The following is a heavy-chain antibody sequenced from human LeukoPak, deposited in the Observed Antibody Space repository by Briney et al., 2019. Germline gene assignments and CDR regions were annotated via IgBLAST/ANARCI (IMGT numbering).Heavy chain of an antibody. D-gene: IGHD3-10*01. V-gene: IGHV3-66*01. CDR2: TYSGGST. Sequence: GGSLRLSCAASGFTVSSNYMSWVRQAPGKGLEWVSVTYSGGSTYYADSVKGRFTISRDNSKNTLYLQMNSLRAEDTAVYYCARDQGLVAGPIYYGMDVWGQGTTVTVSS. CDR3: ARDQGLVAGPIYYGMDV. CDR1: GFTVSSNY. J-gene: IGHJ6*02.